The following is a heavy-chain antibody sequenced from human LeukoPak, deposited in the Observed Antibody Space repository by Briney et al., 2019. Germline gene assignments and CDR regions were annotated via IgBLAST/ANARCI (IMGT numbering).Heavy chain of an antibody. CDR1: GFTFSSYG. Sequence: GGSLGLSCAASGFTFSSYGMHWVRQAPGKGLEWVAFIRYDGSNRYYADSVKGRFTISRDNSKNTLYFQMNSLRAEDTAVYYCARAGPSSSWHQFDYWGQGTLVTVSS. CDR2: IRYDGSNR. CDR3: ARAGPSSSWHQFDY. J-gene: IGHJ4*02. V-gene: IGHV3-30*02. D-gene: IGHD6-13*01.